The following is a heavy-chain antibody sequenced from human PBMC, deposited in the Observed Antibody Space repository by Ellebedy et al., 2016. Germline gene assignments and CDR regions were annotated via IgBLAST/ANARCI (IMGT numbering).Heavy chain of an antibody. J-gene: IGHJ4*02. CDR2: ISGAGYTT. CDR3: YYGHYSAS. Sequence: GGSLRLSXAMSGFSFSNYFMTWIRRAPGQGLEWVATISGAGYTTFSADSVKGRFTISRDNSRDTLYLQMNSLRAEDTAVYYCYYGHYSASWGQGTLVTVSS. V-gene: IGHV3-23*01. CDR1: GFSFSNYF. D-gene: IGHD4-17*01.